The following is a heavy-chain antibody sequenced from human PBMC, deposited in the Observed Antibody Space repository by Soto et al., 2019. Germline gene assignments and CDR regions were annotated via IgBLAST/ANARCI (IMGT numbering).Heavy chain of an antibody. J-gene: IGHJ4*02. CDR2: ISYDGSNK. Sequence: GGSVTRSCAAAGFTFSSYGMHWVRQAPGKGLEWVAVISYDGSNKYYADSVKGRFTISRDHSKNTLYLQMNSLGAEDTAVYYCAKDRGSIAAAGIFDYRGKGT. CDR3: AKDRGSIAAAGIFDY. D-gene: IGHD6-13*01. CDR1: GFTFSSYG. V-gene: IGHV3-30*18.